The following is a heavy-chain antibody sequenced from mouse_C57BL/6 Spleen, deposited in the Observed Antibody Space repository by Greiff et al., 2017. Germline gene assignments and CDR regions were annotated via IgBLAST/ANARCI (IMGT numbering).Heavy chain of an antibody. CDR3: ARLREYFDV. Sequence: DVMLVESGGGLVQPGGSLKLSCAASGFTFSDYYMYWVRQTPEKRLEWVAYISNGGGSTYYPDTVKGRFTISRDNAKNTLYLQMSRLKSEDTAMYYCARLREYFDVWGTGTTVTVSS. CDR2: ISNGGGST. CDR1: GFTFSDYY. V-gene: IGHV5-12*01. J-gene: IGHJ1*03.